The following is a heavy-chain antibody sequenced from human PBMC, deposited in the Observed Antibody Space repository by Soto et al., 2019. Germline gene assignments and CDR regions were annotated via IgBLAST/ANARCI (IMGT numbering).Heavy chain of an antibody. CDR1: GYNFTSYG. V-gene: IGHV1-18*04. CDR2: ISAYNGNT. CDR3: ARDSLNDCSGGSCYSDY. J-gene: IGHJ4*03. Sequence: SVNVSSSTSGYNFTSYGSIWWRRAPGQGLEWMGWISAYNGNTNYAQKLQGRVTMTTDTSTSTAYMELRSLRSDDTAVYYCARDSLNDCSGGSCYSDYWGQGTLVTVSS. D-gene: IGHD2-15*01.